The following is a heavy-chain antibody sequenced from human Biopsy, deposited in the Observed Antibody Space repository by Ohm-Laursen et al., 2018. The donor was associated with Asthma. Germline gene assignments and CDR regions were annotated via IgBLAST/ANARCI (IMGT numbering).Heavy chain of an antibody. CDR3: VRGSSSWHHGPFHYYYGLDV. CDR1: SGSGGYMRSGNYY. V-gene: IGHV4-39*01. CDR2: IYYSGTT. J-gene: IGHJ6*02. D-gene: IGHD6-13*01. Sequence: SDTLSLTCSLSSGSGGYMRSGNYYWGWIRQPPGKGLEWIGSIYYSGTTYYNPSLESRVTVSADTSKNQFSQKLTSVTAADTAAYYCVRGSSSWHHGPFHYYYGLDVWGQGTTATVSS.